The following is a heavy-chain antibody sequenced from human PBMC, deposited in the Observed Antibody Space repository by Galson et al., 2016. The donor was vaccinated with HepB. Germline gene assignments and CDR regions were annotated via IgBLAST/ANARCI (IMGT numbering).Heavy chain of an antibody. CDR2: ISYDGIIK. V-gene: IGHV3-30*18. D-gene: IGHD7-27*01. J-gene: IGHJ4*02. Sequence: SLRLSCAASGFTFSSYAMHWVRQAPGKGLEWVTLISYDGIIKYYADSVKGRFTISRDNSKNILYLQMNSLRAEDTAAFYCAKGNNWGPSGDFDYWGQGTLVTVSS. CDR1: GFTFSSYA. CDR3: AKGNNWGPSGDFDY.